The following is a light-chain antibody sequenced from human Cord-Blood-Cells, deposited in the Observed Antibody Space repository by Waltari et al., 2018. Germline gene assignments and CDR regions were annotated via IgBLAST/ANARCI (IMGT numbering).Light chain of an antibody. V-gene: IGKV1-39*01. CDR2: AAS. CDR3: QQSYSTLRT. J-gene: IGKJ3*01. CDR1: PSISSY. Sequence: DIQMTQSPSSQSASVGDRVTIPCRASPSISSYLNWYQQKPVKAPKLLIYAASSLQSGVPSRFSGSGSGTDFTLTISSLQPEDFATYYCQQSYSTLRTFGPGTKVDIK.